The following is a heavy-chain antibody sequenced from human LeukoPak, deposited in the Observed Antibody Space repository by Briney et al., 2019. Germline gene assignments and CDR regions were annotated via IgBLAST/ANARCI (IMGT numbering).Heavy chain of an antibody. J-gene: IGHJ4*02. CDR2: VYYSGTT. V-gene: IGHV4-59*01. CDR3: ARQGYGSGDYYFDY. Sequence: PSETLSLTCTVSGGSISSYYWSWIRQPPGKGLEWIGYVYYSGTTNYNPSLKSRVTISVDTSKNQFSLKLSSVAAADTAVYYCARQGYGSGDYYFDYWEQGWLVTVSS. CDR1: GGSISSYY. D-gene: IGHD2-15*01.